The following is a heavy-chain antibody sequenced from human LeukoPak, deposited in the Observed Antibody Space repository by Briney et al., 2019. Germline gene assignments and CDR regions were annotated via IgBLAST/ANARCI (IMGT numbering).Heavy chain of an antibody. D-gene: IGHD2-2*01. CDR2: IIPIFGTA. CDR3: ARXXXGGYTCSTTGCYRWXDP. V-gene: IGHV1-69*13. Sequence: SVKVSCKASGGTFSSHAISWVRQAPGQGLEWMGGIIPIFGTANYAQKFQDRVTITADESTSTAYMEMSSLRSEDTAVYYCARXXXGGYTCSTTGCYRWXDPXGQ. J-gene: IGHJ5*02. CDR1: GGTFSSHA.